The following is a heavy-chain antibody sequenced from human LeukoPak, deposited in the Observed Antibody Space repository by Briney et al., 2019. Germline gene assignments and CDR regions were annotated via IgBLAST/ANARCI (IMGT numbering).Heavy chain of an antibody. CDR3: TKAGPYCLES. D-gene: IGHD1-26*01. CDR2: ISYDGSNK. Sequence: PGGTLRLSCAASGFTFSSYAMHWVRQAPGKGLEWVAVISYDGSNKYYADSVKGRFTISRDNSKNTLYLQMNSLRADDTAVYFCTKAGPYCLESWGQGTLVTVSS. CDR1: GFTFSSYA. J-gene: IGHJ4*02. V-gene: IGHV3-30-3*01.